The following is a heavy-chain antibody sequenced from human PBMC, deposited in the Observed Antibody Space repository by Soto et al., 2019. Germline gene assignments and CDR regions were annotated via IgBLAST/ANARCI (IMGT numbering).Heavy chain of an antibody. D-gene: IGHD3-10*01. CDR1: GYTFTSYA. CDR3: ATMVRGVTHYYYGMDV. CDR2: INAGNGNT. J-gene: IGHJ6*02. V-gene: IGHV1-3*01. Sequence: QVQLVQSGAEVKKPGASVKVSCKASGYTFTSYAMHWVRQAPGQRLEWMGWINAGNGNTKYSQKFQGRVTITRDTSASTAYMELSSLRSEDTAVYYCATMVRGVTHYYYGMDVWGQGTTVTVSS.